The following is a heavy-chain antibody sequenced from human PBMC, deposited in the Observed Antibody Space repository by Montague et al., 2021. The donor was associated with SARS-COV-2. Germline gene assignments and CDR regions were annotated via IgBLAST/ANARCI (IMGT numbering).Heavy chain of an antibody. D-gene: IGHD3-10*01. V-gene: IGHV4-39*02. Sequence: SETLSLTCSVSSGSIISSGYYWGWIRQPPGKELEWIGNIYYSGTTYYNPSLQSRGTISVDASKNHLSLRLSSVTAADTAVYFCARGMIRGVTTPCDYWGQGSQGTVFS. CDR3: ARGMIRGVTTPCDY. J-gene: IGHJ4*02. CDR1: SGSIISSGYY. CDR2: IYYSGTT.